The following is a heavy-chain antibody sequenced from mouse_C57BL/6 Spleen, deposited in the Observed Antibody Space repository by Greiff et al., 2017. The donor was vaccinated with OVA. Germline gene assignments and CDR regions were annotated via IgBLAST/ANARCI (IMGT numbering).Heavy chain of an antibody. Sequence: LQPGAALVKPGASVKMSCKASGYTFTSYWITWVKQRPGQGLEWIGDIYPGSGSTNYNEKFKSKATLTVDTSSSTAYMRLSSLKSEDSAVYYCARGYYYFDYWGQGTTLTVSS. J-gene: IGHJ2*01. CDR3: ARGYYYFDY. CDR1: GYTFTSYW. CDR2: IYPGSGST. V-gene: IGHV1-55*01. D-gene: IGHD3-1*01.